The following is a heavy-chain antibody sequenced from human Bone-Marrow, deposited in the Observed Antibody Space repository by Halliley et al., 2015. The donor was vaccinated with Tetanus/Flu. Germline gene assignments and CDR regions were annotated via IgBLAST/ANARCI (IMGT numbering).Heavy chain of an antibody. J-gene: IGHJ4*02. V-gene: IGHV4-31*01. Sequence: TLSLTCNVSGGSLNGGTFYWTWIRQFPGKGLEWMGYIYHVESTSRNPSLKSQLTISLDPSKSQFSLKLTSMTAAGTAVYYCARAHSTGRIIDYWGQGTLVTVSS. D-gene: IGHD3-22*01. CDR2: IYHVEST. CDR1: GGSLNGGTFY. CDR3: ARAHSTGRIIDY.